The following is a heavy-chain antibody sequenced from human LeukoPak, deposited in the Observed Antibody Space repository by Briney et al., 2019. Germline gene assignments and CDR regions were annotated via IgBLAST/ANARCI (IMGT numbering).Heavy chain of an antibody. CDR2: INHSGST. CDR1: GGSFSGYY. V-gene: IGHV4-34*01. CDR3: ARAYCSSTSCYKRRVIDYFDY. Sequence: SETLSLTCAVYGGSFSGYYWSWIRQPPGKGLEWIGEINHSGSTNYNPCLKSRVTISVDTSKNQFSLKLSSVTAADTAVYYCARAYCSSTSCYKRRVIDYFDYWGQGTLVTVSS. D-gene: IGHD2-2*02. J-gene: IGHJ4*02.